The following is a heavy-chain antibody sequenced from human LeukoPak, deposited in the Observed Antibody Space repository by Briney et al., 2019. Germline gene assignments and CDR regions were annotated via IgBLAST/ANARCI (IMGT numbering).Heavy chain of an antibody. CDR1: GFTFSSYG. CDR3: AKEGRKTGNTYGYEFDS. CDR2: VSSSGGST. D-gene: IGHD5-18*01. J-gene: IGHJ4*02. V-gene: IGHV3-23*01. Sequence: GGSLRLSCAASGFTFSSYGMHWVRQAPGKGLEWVSAVSSSGGSTNYADYVKGQFTISRDNSKNTVYLHMNNLRAEDTAVYYCAKEGRKTGNTYGYEFDSWGQGTLVTVSS.